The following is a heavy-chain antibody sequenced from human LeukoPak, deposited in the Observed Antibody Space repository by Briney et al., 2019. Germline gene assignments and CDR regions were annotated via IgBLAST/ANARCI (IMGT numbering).Heavy chain of an antibody. Sequence: GGSLRLSCAASGFSFNTYSLNWVRQAPGEGLEWVSSISSSSDYIYYADSVNGRFTISRDNAKNSLYLQMNSLRAEDTAVYYCARPGSSSWYRFDYWGQGTLVTVSS. J-gene: IGHJ4*02. CDR1: GFSFNTYS. V-gene: IGHV3-21*01. CDR3: ARPGSSSWYRFDY. CDR2: ISSSSDYI. D-gene: IGHD6-13*01.